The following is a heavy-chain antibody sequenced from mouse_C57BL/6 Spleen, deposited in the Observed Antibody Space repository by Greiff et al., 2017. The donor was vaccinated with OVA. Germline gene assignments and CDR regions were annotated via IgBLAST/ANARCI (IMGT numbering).Heavy chain of an antibody. CDR2: IYPGSGST. D-gene: IGHD1-1*01. CDR3: ARSNYYGSRSFAY. V-gene: IGHV1-55*01. J-gene: IGHJ3*01. CDR1: GYTFTSYW. Sequence: VQLQQPGAELVKPGASVKMSCKASGYTFTSYWITWVKQRPGQGLEWIGDIYPGSGSTNYNEKFKSKATLTVDTSSSTAYMQLSSLTSEDSAVYYCARSNYYGSRSFAYWGQGTLVTVSA.